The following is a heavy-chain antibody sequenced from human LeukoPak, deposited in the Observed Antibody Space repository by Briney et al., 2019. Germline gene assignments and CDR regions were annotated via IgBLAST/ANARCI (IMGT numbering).Heavy chain of an antibody. V-gene: IGHV4-59*01. CDR1: GGSISSYD. CDR2: IYYSGST. D-gene: IGHD2-2*01. Sequence: SETLSLTCTVSGGSISSYDWSWIRQPPGKGLEWIGYIYYSGSTNYNPSLKSRVTISVDTSKNQFSLKLSSVTAADTAVYYCAKGEVPAARFDYWGQGTLVTVSS. CDR3: AKGEVPAARFDY. J-gene: IGHJ4*02.